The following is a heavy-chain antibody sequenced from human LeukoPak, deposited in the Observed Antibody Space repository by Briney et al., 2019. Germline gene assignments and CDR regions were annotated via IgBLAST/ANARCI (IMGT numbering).Heavy chain of an antibody. D-gene: IGHD1-26*01. Sequence: SSETLSLTCAVYGGSFSGYYWSWIRQPPGMGLEWIWYISYSGGSNYNPSFKSRVSISVDTSKNQFSLKLNSVTAADTAVYYCARAERELLRTVNAFDIWGQGTMVTVSS. J-gene: IGHJ3*02. CDR3: ARAERELLRTVNAFDI. V-gene: IGHV4-59*01. CDR1: GGSFSGYY. CDR2: ISYSGGS.